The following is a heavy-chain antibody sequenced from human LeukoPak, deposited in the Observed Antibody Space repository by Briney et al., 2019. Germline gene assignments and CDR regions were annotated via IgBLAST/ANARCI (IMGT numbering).Heavy chain of an antibody. J-gene: IGHJ3*01. CDR2: INPSDSEA. CDR3: ARLILGNWGDGFDV. CDR1: GYSFTKNC. D-gene: IGHD7-27*01. V-gene: IGHV5-51*01. Sequence: GESLKISCKASGYSFTKNCIGWVRQMPGKGLEWMGIINPSDSEARYGPSFQGQVTFSVDQSITTACLHWINLEPSDTAMYYCARLILGNWGDGFDVWGRGTMVTVSS.